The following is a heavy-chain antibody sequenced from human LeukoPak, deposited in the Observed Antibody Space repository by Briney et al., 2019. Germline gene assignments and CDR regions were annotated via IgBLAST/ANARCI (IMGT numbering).Heavy chain of an antibody. V-gene: IGHV3-23*01. CDR3: AKGSYYDSSGSFYFDY. J-gene: IGHJ4*02. Sequence: GGSLRLSCAASGFTFSTYAMNWVRQAPGKGLEWVSGISGSGGSTSYADSVKGRFTISRDNSKNTLYVQVNSLGTEDTAAYYCAKGSYYDSSGSFYFDYWGQGTLVTVSS. CDR2: ISGSGGST. D-gene: IGHD3-22*01. CDR1: GFTFSTYA.